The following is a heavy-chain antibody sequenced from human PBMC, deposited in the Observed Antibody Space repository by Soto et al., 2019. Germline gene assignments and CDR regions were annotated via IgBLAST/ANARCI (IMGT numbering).Heavy chain of an antibody. V-gene: IGHV2-5*02. CDR1: GFSLSTSGVG. CDR3: AHLTGGYSSSWYDGDFDS. CDR2: IYWDDDK. Sequence: QITLKESGPTLVKPTQTLTLTCTFSGFSLSTSGVGVGWIRQPPGKALEWLALIYWDDDKRYSPSLKSRLTITKDTTKNQVVLTMTNMDPVDTATYYCAHLTGGYSSSWYDGDFDSWGQGTLVTVSS. D-gene: IGHD6-13*01. J-gene: IGHJ4*02.